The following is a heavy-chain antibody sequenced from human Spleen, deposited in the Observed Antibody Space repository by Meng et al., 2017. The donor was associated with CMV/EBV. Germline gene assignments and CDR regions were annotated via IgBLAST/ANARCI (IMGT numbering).Heavy chain of an antibody. CDR3: VKGGGERVTFDAMDV. D-gene: IGHD2-21*02. J-gene: IGHJ6*02. V-gene: IGHV3-9*01. CDR1: GFTFEDFA. CDR2: MSGNTGFI. Sequence: GGSLRLSCVASGFTFEDFAMHWVRQIPGEGLEWLSGMSGNTGFIGYADSVKGRFTISRDNAKKTLSLQMDTLRTEDTALYYCVKGGGERVTFDAMDVWGQGTTVTVSS.